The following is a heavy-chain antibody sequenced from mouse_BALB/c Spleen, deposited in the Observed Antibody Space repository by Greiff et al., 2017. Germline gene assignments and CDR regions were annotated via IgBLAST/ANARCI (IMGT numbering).Heavy chain of an antibody. J-gene: IGHJ1*01. CDR3: AHVTTGVANWYLDV. D-gene: IGHD1-1*01. CDR1: GYTFTSYK. Sequence: VQLQQSGAELARPGASVKMSCKASGYTFTSYKMHWVKQRPGQGLEWIGYIKPSSGYTNYNQKFKDKATLTADKSSSTAYMQLSSLQSEDSAVYYCAHVTTGVANWYLDVWGAGTTVTVSS. CDR2: IKPSSGYT. V-gene: IGHV1-4*01.